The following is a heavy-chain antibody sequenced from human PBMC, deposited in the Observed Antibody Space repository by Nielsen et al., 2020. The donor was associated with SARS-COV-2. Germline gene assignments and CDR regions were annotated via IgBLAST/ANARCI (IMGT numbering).Heavy chain of an antibody. V-gene: IGHV1-2*04. CDR1: GYTFTNNY. CDR3: ARAGADSSSWYRRGQWFDP. J-gene: IGHJ5*02. D-gene: IGHD6-13*01. Sequence: ASVKVSCKASGYTFTNNYMHWVRQAPGQGLEWMGWINPNSGGTNYAQKFQGWVTMTRDTSISTAYMELSRLRSDDTAVYYCARAGADSSSWYRRGQWFDPWGQGTLVTVSS. CDR2: INPNSGGT.